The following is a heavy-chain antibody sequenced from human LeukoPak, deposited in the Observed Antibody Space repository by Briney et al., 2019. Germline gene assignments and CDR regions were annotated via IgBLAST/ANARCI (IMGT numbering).Heavy chain of an antibody. V-gene: IGHV7-4-1*02. D-gene: IGHD3-22*01. J-gene: IGHJ4*02. CDR2: INTNTGSP. CDR3: ARAETVWASDYDNNGYYDY. Sequence: ASVKVSCKASGFSFTSYYIHWVRQAPGQGLEWMGWINTNTGSPTYAQAFTGRFVFSLDTSVSTAFLQINSLRAEDTAVYFCARAETVWASDYDNNGYYDYWGQGTLVTVSS. CDR1: GFSFTSYY.